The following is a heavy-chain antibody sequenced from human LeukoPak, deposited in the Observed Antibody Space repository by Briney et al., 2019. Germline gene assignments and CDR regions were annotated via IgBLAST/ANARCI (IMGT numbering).Heavy chain of an antibody. D-gene: IGHD3-10*01. CDR1: GGSISSSTSY. J-gene: IGHJ4*02. CDR3: ARRLSAAYYGSGSVDY. Sequence: SETLSHTCTVSGGSISSSTSYWVWIRQPPGKGLEWIGSIYYSGSTYYSPSLKSRVTVFVDTSENQFSLNLNSVTAADTAVYFCARRLSAAYYGSGSVDYWGQGTLVTVSS. CDR2: IYYSGST. V-gene: IGHV4-39*01.